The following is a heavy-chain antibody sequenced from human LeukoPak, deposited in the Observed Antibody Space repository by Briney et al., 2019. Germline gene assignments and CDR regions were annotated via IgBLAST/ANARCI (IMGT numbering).Heavy chain of an antibody. CDR2: IIPIFGTA. Sequence: SVKVSCKASGGTSSSYAISWVRQAPGQGLEWMGGIIPIFGTANYAQKFQGRVTITADESTNTAYMELSSLRSEDTAVYYCASVSGDYVSNYNWFDPWGQGTLVTVSS. V-gene: IGHV1-69*13. CDR1: GGTSSSYA. D-gene: IGHD4-17*01. J-gene: IGHJ5*02. CDR3: ASVSGDYVSNYNWFDP.